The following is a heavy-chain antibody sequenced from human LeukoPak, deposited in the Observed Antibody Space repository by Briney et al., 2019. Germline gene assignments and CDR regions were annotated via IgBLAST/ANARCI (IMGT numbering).Heavy chain of an antibody. Sequence: GGSLRLSXAASGFTVSSNYMSWVRQAPGKGLEWVSVIYSGGSTYYADSVKGRFTISRDNSKNTLYLQMNSLRAEDTAVYYCARSPKGYSSSWYDYWGQGTLVTVSS. CDR3: ARSPKGYSSSWYDY. D-gene: IGHD6-13*01. CDR1: GFTVSSNY. J-gene: IGHJ4*02. CDR2: IYSGGST. V-gene: IGHV3-53*01.